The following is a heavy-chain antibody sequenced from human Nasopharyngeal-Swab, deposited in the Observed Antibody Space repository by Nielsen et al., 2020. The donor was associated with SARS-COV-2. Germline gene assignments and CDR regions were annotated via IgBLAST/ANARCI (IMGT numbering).Heavy chain of an antibody. V-gene: IGHV4-59*01. J-gene: IGHJ4*02. D-gene: IGHD3-10*01. CDR3: ARETYYRSPVADY. CDR1: GGSISSYY. Sequence: SETLSLTCTVSGGSISSYYWSWIRQPPGKGLEWIGYIYYSGSTNYNPSLKSRVTISVDTSKNQFSLRLSSVTAADTAVYYCARETYYRSPVADYWGQGTLVTVSS. CDR2: IYYSGST.